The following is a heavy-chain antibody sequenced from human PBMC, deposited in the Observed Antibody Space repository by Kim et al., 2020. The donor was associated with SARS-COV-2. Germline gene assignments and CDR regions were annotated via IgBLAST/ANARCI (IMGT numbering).Heavy chain of an antibody. CDR2: METSGSS. D-gene: IGHD6-19*01. J-gene: IGHJ4*02. CDR1: GGSISSYY. V-gene: IGHV4-4*07. CDR3: ASVDSGGCHY. Sequence: SETLSLTCTVSGGSISSYYWSWIRQPAGKGLEWVGRMETSGSSNYNPYLKRRGTMSVETTRNQISLKLSSVTVAATAADYCASVDSGGCHYGGEGTLVTV.